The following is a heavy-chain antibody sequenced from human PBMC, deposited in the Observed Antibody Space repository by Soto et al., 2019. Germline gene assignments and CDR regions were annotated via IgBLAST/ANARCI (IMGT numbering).Heavy chain of an antibody. CDR3: ARNFCSKGVCHLFFAS. Sequence: SETLSLTCAVYGGSFSGYYWSWIRQPPGRGLEWIGEINHSGGANYNPSLKSRVTISVDTSKNQFSLKLSSVTAADTAMYYCARNFCSKGVCHLFFASWGQGTLVTVSS. V-gene: IGHV4-34*01. CDR1: GGSFSGYY. D-gene: IGHD2-8*01. J-gene: IGHJ5*02. CDR2: INHSGGA.